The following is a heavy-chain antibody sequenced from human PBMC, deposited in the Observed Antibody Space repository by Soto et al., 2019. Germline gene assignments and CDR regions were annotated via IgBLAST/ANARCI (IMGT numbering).Heavy chain of an antibody. V-gene: IGHV1-24*01. CDR2: FDPEDGET. CDR3: ATEFSGFGGPSPTMHSWLDP. Sequence: ASVKVSCKVSGYTLTELSMHWVRQAPGKGLEWMGGFDPEDGETIYAQKFQGRVTMTEDTSTDTAYMELSSLRSEDTAVYYCATEFSGFGGPSPTMHSWLDPWCQGTLVTGSS. CDR1: GYTLTELS. D-gene: IGHD3-10*01. J-gene: IGHJ5*02.